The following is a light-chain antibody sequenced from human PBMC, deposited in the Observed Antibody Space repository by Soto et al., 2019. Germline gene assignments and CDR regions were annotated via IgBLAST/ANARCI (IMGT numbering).Light chain of an antibody. J-gene: IGKJ1*01. CDR3: QQYGSSPWT. Sequence: IVLTQSPGTLSLSPGERATLSCRASQSISSSYLAWYQQKPGQAPRLLIYGASNRATAIPDRFSGSGSGTDFTLTISRLEPEDFAVYYCQQYGSSPWTFGQGTKVDIK. CDR2: GAS. CDR1: QSISSSY. V-gene: IGKV3-20*01.